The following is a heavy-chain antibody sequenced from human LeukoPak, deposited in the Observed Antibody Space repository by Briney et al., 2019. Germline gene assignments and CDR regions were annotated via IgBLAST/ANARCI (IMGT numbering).Heavy chain of an antibody. CDR3: AKGEGLLVGGAQDYYYYMDV. CDR1: GFTFSSYA. CDR2: ISGSGGST. D-gene: IGHD3-10*01. J-gene: IGHJ6*03. V-gene: IGHV3-23*01. Sequence: GGSLRLSFAASGFTFSSYAMSWVRQAPGKGLEWVSAISGSGGSTYYADSVKGRFTISRDNSKNTLYLQMNSLRAEDTAVYYCAKGEGLLVGGAQDYYYYMDVWGKGTTVTVSS.